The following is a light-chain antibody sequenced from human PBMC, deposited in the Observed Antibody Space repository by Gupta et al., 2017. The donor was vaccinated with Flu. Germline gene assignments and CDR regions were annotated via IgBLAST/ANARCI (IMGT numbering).Light chain of an antibody. CDR2: DAS. CDR3: QQFNNWPFT. V-gene: IGKV3-15*01. J-gene: IGKJ5*01. Sequence: EIVMTQSPATLSVSPGEGATLSCRASQKVGVDLAWYQQKPGQPPRPLIYDASFRATGVPARFTDSGSGTDFTLTISSLQSEDFAVYFCQQFNNWPFTFGQGTRLDIK. CDR1: QKVGVD.